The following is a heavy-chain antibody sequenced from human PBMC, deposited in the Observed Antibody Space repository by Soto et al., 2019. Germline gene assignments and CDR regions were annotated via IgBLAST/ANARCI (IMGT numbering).Heavy chain of an antibody. CDR3: AREGPDGLLWFGELYHYYYGMDV. Sequence: SETLSLTCAVSGYSISSGYYWGWIRQPPGKGMEWIGSIYHSGSTYYNPSLKSRVTISVDTSKILFSLTLNSGTAADTAVYYWAREGPDGLLWFGELYHYYYGMDVWGQGTTVTVSS. J-gene: IGHJ6*02. CDR1: GYSISSGYY. CDR2: IYHSGST. V-gene: IGHV4-38-2*02. D-gene: IGHD3-10*01.